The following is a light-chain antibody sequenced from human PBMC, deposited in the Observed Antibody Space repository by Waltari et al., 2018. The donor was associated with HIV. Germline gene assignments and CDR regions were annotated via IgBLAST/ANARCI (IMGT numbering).Light chain of an antibody. V-gene: IGLV3-25*03. CDR3: QSGDNSGPHVV. CDR2: RDT. Sequence: SYELTQPPSLSVSPGQTAGITCPGDVLSRQYSYWYRQKPGQAPVMVMYRDTERPSGIPGRFSGSKSGTTVTLTIGGVQAEDEADYYCQSGDNSGPHVVFGGVTTLTVL. CDR1: VLSRQY. J-gene: IGLJ2*01.